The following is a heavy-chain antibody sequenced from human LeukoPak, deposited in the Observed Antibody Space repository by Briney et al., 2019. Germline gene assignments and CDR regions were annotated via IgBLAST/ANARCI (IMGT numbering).Heavy chain of an antibody. V-gene: IGHV1-46*01. CDR3: ARSITVGGSAFGMDV. J-gene: IGHJ6*02. CDR2: ITPGGDSP. Sequence: ASVKVSCKASGYIFTSYYIHWVRRAPGQGLEWMGIITPGGDSPTYAQNFQGRVTMTRDTSTSTVYMGLSSLRSQDTAVYYCARSITVGGSAFGMDVWGQGTTVTVSS. D-gene: IGHD4-4*01. CDR1: GYIFTSYY.